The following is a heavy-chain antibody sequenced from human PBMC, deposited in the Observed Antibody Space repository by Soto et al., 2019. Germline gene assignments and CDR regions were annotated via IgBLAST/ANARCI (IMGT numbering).Heavy chain of an antibody. Sequence: GGSLRLACAASGFTFSSYGMHWVRQAPGKGLEWVAVISYDGSNKYYADSVKGRFTISRDNSKNTLYLQMNSLRAEDSAVYYCAKDLDNWILARYFDYWGQGTLVTVSS. CDR1: GFTFSSYG. V-gene: IGHV3-30*18. CDR3: AKDLDNWILARYFDY. D-gene: IGHD1-20*01. J-gene: IGHJ4*02. CDR2: ISYDGSNK.